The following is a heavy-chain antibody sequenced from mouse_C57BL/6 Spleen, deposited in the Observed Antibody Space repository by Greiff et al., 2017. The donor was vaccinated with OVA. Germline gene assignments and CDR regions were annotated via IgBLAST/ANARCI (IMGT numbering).Heavy chain of an antibody. D-gene: IGHD2-3*01. V-gene: IGHV5-4*01. CDR1: GFTFSSYA. J-gene: IGHJ4*01. CDR2: ISDGGSYT. CDR3: ARDGYYPYAMDY. Sequence: EVQVVESGGGLVKPGGSLKLSCAASGFTFSSYAMSWVRQTPEKRLEWVATISDGGSYTYYPDNVKGRFTISRDNAKNNLYLQMSHLKSEDTAMYDCARDGYYPYAMDYWGQGTSVTVSS.